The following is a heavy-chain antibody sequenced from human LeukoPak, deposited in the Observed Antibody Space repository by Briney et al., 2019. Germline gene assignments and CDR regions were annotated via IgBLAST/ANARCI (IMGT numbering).Heavy chain of an antibody. J-gene: IGHJ4*02. CDR1: GFIFSRYE. Sequence: HPGGSLRLSCTGSGFIFSRYEMNWVRQAPGKGLEWVSAISGSGGSTYYADSVKGRFTISRDNSKNTLYLQMNSLRAEDTAVYYCAKCWFLYFDGGYYFDYWGQGTLVTVSS. V-gene: IGHV3-23*01. D-gene: IGHD3-9*01. CDR3: AKCWFLYFDGGYYFDY. CDR2: ISGSGGST.